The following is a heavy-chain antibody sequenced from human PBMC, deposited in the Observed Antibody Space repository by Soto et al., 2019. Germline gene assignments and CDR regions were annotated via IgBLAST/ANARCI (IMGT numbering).Heavy chain of an antibody. CDR2: IYYSGSP. Sequence: PSETLSLTCTVSGGSISSSSYYWGWIRQPPGKGPEWIGYIYYSGSPYYNPSLKSRVTISVDTSKNQFSLKLSSVTAADTAVYYCAVPAASVAGASGSYYYYGMDVWGQGTTVTVS. CDR3: AVPAASVAGASGSYYYYGMDV. D-gene: IGHD6-19*01. J-gene: IGHJ6*02. CDR1: GGSISSSSYY. V-gene: IGHV4-39*01.